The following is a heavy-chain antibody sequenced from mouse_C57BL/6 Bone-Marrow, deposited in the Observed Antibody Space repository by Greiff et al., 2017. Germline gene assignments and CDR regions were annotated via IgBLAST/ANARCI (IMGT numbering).Heavy chain of an antibody. V-gene: IGHV1-55*01. J-gene: IGHJ4*01. CDR2: IYPGSGST. CDR3: ARRAWDVRAMDY. CDR1: GYTFTSYW. Sequence: VQLQQPGAELVKPGASVKMSCKASGYTFTSYWITWVKQRPGQGLEWIGDIYPGSGSTNYNEKFKSKATLTADTSSSTAYMQLSSLTSEDSAVYYCARRAWDVRAMDYWGQGTSVTVSS. D-gene: IGHD4-1*01.